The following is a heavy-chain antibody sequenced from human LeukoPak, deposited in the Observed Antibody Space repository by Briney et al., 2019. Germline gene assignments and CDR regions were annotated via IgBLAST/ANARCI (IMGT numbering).Heavy chain of an antibody. J-gene: IGHJ4*02. Sequence: GGSLRLSCAASGFTISDNYINWVRQAPGKGPEWVSLIHFSGTTFYAGSVKGRFTMSRDNSKNTVYLQMNSLRAEDTAVYYCVGGPDDKKLGYWGQGTLVTVSS. V-gene: IGHV3-66*01. D-gene: IGHD3-22*01. CDR2: IHFSGTT. CDR3: VGGPDDKKLGY. CDR1: GFTISDNY.